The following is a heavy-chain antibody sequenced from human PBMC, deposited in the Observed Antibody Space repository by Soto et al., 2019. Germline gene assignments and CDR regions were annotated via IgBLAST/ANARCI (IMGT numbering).Heavy chain of an antibody. J-gene: IGHJ6*03. CDR2: IYYSGST. CDR1: GGSISSYG. V-gene: IGHV4-59*08. Sequence: SETLSLTCTVSGGSISSYGWSWIRQPPGKGLEWIGNIYYSGSTNYNPSLKSRVTISVDTSKNQFSLKLSSVTAADTAVYYCARHENYYYYMDVWGKGTTVTVSS. CDR3: ARHENYYYYMDV.